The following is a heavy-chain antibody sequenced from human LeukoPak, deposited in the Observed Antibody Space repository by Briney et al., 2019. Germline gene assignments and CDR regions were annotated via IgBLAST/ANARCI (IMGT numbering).Heavy chain of an antibody. CDR1: GGSISSSSYY. D-gene: IGHD3-22*01. J-gene: IGHJ4*02. CDR2: IYYSGST. V-gene: IGHV4-39*07. Sequence: SETLSLTCTVSGGSISSSSYYWGWIRQPPGKGLEWIGSIYYSGSTYYNPSLKSRVTISVDTSKNQFSLMLSSVTAADTAVYYCARGYDSSAYYPFNYWGQGTLVTVSS. CDR3: ARGYDSSAYYPFNY.